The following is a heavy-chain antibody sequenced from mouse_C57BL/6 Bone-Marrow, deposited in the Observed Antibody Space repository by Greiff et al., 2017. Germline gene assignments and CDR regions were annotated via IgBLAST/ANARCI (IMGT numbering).Heavy chain of an antibody. D-gene: IGHD4-1*02. CDR2: SRHKANDYTT. V-gene: IGHV7-1*01. Sequence: EVKLVESGGGLVQSGRSLRLSCATSGFTFSDFYMEWVRQAPGKGLEWIAASRHKANDYTTEYSASVKGRFIVSRDTSQSILYLQMNALRAEDTAIYYGARVSSTGTGYDLDYWGQGTTLTVSS. CDR1: GFTFSDFY. J-gene: IGHJ2*01. CDR3: ARVSSTGTGYDLDY.